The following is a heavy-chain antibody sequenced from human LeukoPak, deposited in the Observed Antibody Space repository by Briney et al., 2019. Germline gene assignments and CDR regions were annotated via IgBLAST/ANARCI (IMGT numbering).Heavy chain of an antibody. CDR3: AREDYCSGGSCYSGYFQH. CDR2: IYYSGTT. V-gene: IGHV4-59*01. Sequence: SETLPLTCTVSGGSISSYYWSWIRQPPGKGLEWIGYIYYSGTTNYNPSLKSRVTISVDTSKNQFSLKLSSVTAADTAVYYCAREDYCSGGSCYSGYFQHWGQGTLVTVSS. CDR1: GGSISSYY. J-gene: IGHJ1*01. D-gene: IGHD2-15*01.